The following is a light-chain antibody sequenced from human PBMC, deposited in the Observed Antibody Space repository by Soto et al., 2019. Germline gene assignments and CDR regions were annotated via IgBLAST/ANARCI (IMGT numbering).Light chain of an antibody. V-gene: IGKV1-9*01. CDR2: AAS. Sequence: IQLTQSPSSLSASVGDRVTITCRASQGISSYLAWSQQKPGKAPKLLIYAASTLDSGVPSRFSGSGSGTDFTLTISSLQPEDFATYYCQQLNSYPYTFGGGTKVEIK. CDR3: QQLNSYPYT. CDR1: QGISSY. J-gene: IGKJ4*01.